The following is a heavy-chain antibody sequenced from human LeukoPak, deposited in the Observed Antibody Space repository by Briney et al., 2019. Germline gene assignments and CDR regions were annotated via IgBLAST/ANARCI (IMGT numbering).Heavy chain of an antibody. J-gene: IGHJ4*02. D-gene: IGHD3-16*01. CDR1: GGSISSSSYY. Sequence: PSETLSLTCTVSGGSISSSSYYWGWIRQPPGKGLEWIGSIYYSGSTYYNPSLKSRVTISVDTSKNQFSLKLSSVTAADTAVYYCARALLQMITFGGVRYYFDYWGQGTLVTVSS. CDR2: IYYSGST. V-gene: IGHV4-39*07. CDR3: ARALLQMITFGGVRYYFDY.